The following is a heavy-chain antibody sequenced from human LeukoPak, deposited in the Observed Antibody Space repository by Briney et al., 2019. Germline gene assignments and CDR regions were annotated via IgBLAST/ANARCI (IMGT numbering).Heavy chain of an antibody. V-gene: IGHV4-30-4*01. Sequence: PSETLSLTCTVSGGSISSGDYYWSWIRQPPGKGLELIVYIYYSGSTYYNPSLKSRVTISVDTSKNQFSLKLSSVTAADTAVYYCAREVVPAATGPNRGAFDIWGQGTMVTVSS. J-gene: IGHJ3*02. CDR1: GGSISSGDYY. CDR3: AREVVPAATGPNRGAFDI. D-gene: IGHD2-2*01. CDR2: IYYSGST.